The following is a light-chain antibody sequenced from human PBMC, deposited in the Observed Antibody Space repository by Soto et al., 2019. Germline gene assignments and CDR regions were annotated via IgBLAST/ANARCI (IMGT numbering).Light chain of an antibody. CDR3: QQYGSSPWT. Sequence: EIVLTQSPGTLSLTPGKGATLSCRASQSVRDNFLAWYQQKPGQAPRLLIYGASSRTSDIPDRFSGSGSGTAFTLTISRLVPEDFAVYYCQQYGSSPWTFGQGTMVDIK. CDR2: GAS. J-gene: IGKJ1*01. V-gene: IGKV3-20*01. CDR1: QSVRDNF.